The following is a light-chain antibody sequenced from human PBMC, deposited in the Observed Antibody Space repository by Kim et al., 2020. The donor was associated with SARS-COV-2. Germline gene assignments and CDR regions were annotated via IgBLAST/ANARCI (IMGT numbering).Light chain of an antibody. V-gene: IGKV1-5*01. J-gene: IGKJ1*01. CDR2: DAS. CDR1: QSISSW. CDR3: QQYNSYSQT. Sequence: ASVGDRVTIPCRASQSISSWLAWYQQKPGKAPKLLIYDASSLESGVPSRFSGSGSGTEFTLTISSLQPDDFATYYCQQYNSYSQTFGQGTKVDIK.